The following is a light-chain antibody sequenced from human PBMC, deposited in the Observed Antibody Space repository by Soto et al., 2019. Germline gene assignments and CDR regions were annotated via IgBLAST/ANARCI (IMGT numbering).Light chain of an antibody. Sequence: EIVMTQSPGTLSLSPGERATLSCRPSQSVSSSYLAWYQQKPGQAPRLLIYGASTRATGIPVRFSGSASGTEFTLTISSLQSEDFTVYYCQQYNKWPLTFGQGTKVDTK. CDR2: GAS. CDR1: QSVSSSY. V-gene: IGKV3-15*01. CDR3: QQYNKWPLT. J-gene: IGKJ1*01.